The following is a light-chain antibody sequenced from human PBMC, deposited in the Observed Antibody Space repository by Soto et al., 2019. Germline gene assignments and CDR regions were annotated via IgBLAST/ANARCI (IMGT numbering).Light chain of an antibody. CDR2: GAS. Sequence: EIVLTQSPGTLSLSPGERATLSCRASQSVSSSYLAWYQQKPGQAPRLLIYGASSRATGIPDRFSGSGSGTDFTLTISRLEPVDFAVYYCQQYGSSWTFGQGTKV. CDR1: QSVSSSY. CDR3: QQYGSSWT. V-gene: IGKV3-20*01. J-gene: IGKJ1*01.